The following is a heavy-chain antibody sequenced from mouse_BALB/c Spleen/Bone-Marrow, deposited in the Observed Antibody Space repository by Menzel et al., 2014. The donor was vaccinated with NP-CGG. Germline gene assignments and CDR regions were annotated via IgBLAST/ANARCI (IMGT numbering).Heavy chain of an antibody. D-gene: IGHD1-1*01. CDR3: ARIYYYGRDY. J-gene: IGHJ2*01. V-gene: IGHV1-7*01. CDR1: GYTFXNYW. Sequence: QVQLQQSGAELAKPGASVKMSCKASGYTFXNYWMHWVKQRPGQGLEWIGYINPSTGYTEYNQKFKDKATLTADKSSSTAYMQLSSPTSEDSAVYYCARIYYYGRDYWGQGTTLTVSS. CDR2: INPSTGYT.